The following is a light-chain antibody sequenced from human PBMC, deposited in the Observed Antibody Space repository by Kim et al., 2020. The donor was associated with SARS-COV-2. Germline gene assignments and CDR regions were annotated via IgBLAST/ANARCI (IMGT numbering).Light chain of an antibody. Sequence: EIVLTQSPGTLSLSPGERATLSCRASQSISSNYLAWYQQRLGQAPRLLIYGASVRATGIPDRFSGSGSGTDFILTISRLEPEDFAVYYCQQYDSSPAIPYGQRKRPEIK. V-gene: IGKV3-20*01. CDR2: GAS. CDR1: QSISSNY. CDR3: QQYDSSPAIP. J-gene: IGKJ5*01.